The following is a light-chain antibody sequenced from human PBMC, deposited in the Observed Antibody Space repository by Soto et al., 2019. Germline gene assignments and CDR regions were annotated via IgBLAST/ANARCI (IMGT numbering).Light chain of an antibody. CDR2: DAS. J-gene: IGKJ2*01. CDR3: QRYDNWPSYT. V-gene: IGKV3-15*01. CDR1: QSITNK. Sequence: TLSVSPGERATLSCRASQSITNKLAWYQQKPGQAPRLLIYDASTRATGIPVGFSGSGSGADFTLTISSLQSEDVAVYYCQRYDNWPSYTFGQGTKVDIK.